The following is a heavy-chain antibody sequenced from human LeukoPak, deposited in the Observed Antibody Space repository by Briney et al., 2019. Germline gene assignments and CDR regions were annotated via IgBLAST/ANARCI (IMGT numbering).Heavy chain of an antibody. V-gene: IGHV3-9*01. CDR1: GFTFDDYA. J-gene: IGHJ6*02. CDR2: ISWNSGSI. Sequence: PGRSLRLSCAASGFTFDDYAMHWVRQAPGKGLEWVSGISWNSGSIGYADSVKGRFTISRDNAKNSLYLQMNSLRAEDTALYYCANSGPYSSGWGDIHDYYGMDVWGQGTTVTVSS. D-gene: IGHD6-19*01. CDR3: ANSGPYSSGWGDIHDYYGMDV.